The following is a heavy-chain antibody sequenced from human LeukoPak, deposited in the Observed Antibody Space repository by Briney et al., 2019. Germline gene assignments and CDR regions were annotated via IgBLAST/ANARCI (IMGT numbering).Heavy chain of an antibody. V-gene: IGHV4-4*07. Sequence: SETLSLTCTVSGRSISSYYWSWIRQPAGKGLEWIGRIYTSGSTNYNPSLKSRVTMSVDTSKNQFSLKLSSVTAADTAVYYCARDLLGIAARPNYYYMDVWGKGTTVTVSS. J-gene: IGHJ6*03. CDR3: ARDLLGIAARPNYYYMDV. CDR2: IYTSGST. D-gene: IGHD6-6*01. CDR1: GRSISSYY.